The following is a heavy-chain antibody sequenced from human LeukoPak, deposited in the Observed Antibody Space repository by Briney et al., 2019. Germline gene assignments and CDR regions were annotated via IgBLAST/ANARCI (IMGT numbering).Heavy chain of an antibody. CDR1: GYTFTSYD. J-gene: IGHJ4*02. CDR2: INPNSGGT. Sequence: GASVKVSCKASGYTFTSYDINWARQAPGQGLEWMGRINPNSGGTNYAQKFQGRVTMTRDTSISTAYMELSRLRSDDTAVYYCARDFFNYGGNDWGQGTLVTVSS. CDR3: ARDFFNYGGND. V-gene: IGHV1-2*06. D-gene: IGHD4-23*01.